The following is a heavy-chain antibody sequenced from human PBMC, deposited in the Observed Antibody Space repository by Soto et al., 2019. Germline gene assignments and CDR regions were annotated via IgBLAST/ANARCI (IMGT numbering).Heavy chain of an antibody. J-gene: IGHJ4*02. D-gene: IGHD3-10*01. Sequence: QVQLVQSGTEVKKPGSSVKVSCKASGGTFSSHAISWVRQAPGVGLEWMGGIIPSFGTPHYAQKFQGRVTITADESTTTAYMELSSLRSEDTAVYYCARDLDGERWLQMHWGQGTLVTVSS. CDR3: ARDLDGERWLQMH. CDR1: GGTFSSHA. CDR2: IIPSFGTP. V-gene: IGHV1-69*12.